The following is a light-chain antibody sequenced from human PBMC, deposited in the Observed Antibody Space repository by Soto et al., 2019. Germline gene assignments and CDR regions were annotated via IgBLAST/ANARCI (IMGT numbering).Light chain of an antibody. Sequence: QSARTQHPSASRTPEQAVAISCSGTSSDVGGYNYVSWYQQHPGKAPKLMIYEVNKRPSGVPDRFSGSKSGNTASLTVSGLQAEDEADYYCSSYAGSSNVFGTGTKVTVL. J-gene: IGLJ1*01. V-gene: IGLV2-8*01. CDR2: EVN. CDR3: SSYAGSSNV. CDR1: SSDVGGYNY.